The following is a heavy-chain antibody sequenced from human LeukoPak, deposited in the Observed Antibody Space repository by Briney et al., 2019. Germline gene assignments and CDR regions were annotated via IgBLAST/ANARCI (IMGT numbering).Heavy chain of an antibody. Sequence: GGSLRLSCAASGFSSSDFWMHWVRHAPGKGLVWVSRMNSDGTTTNYADSVKGRFTISRDNAKNTLYLQMNSLRAEDTAVYYCARGRGPYGWFDPWGQGTLVTVSS. V-gene: IGHV3-74*01. J-gene: IGHJ5*02. CDR2: MNSDGTTT. CDR3: ARGRGPYGWFDP. D-gene: IGHD3-10*01. CDR1: GFSSSDFW.